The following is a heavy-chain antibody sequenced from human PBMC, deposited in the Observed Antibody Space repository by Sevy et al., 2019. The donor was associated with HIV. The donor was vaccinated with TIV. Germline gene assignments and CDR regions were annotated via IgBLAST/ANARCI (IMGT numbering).Heavy chain of an antibody. Sequence: GGSLRLSCTASGFTFGDYCMSWVRQAPGKGLEWVAFLKSKVYGGTVDHAASVKGRFIISRDDSKSNAYLQMNDLKTEDTGVYYCTRWKAAQSIFDYWGQGALVTVSS. V-gene: IGHV3-49*04. CDR1: GFTFGDYC. J-gene: IGHJ4*02. CDR3: TRWKAAQSIFDY. CDR2: LKSKVYGGTV. D-gene: IGHD6-13*01.